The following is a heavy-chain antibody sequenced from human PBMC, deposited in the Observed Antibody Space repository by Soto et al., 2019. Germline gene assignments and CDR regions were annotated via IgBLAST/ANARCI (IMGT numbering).Heavy chain of an antibody. D-gene: IGHD1-26*01. Sequence: QVQLVQSGGGVVQPGRSLRLSCAASGFNFNTYFMHWVRQAPGKGLEWVAMIFPNGRAKEYADSVKGRFTITRDNSNTTMYLQMDSLRPEDTAVYSCARHDEHGSNCDLAYSCHRALVTVSS. CDR2: IFPNGRAK. CDR3: ARHDEHGSNCDLAY. V-gene: IGHV3-30*03. J-gene: IGHJ4*01. CDR1: GFNFNTYF.